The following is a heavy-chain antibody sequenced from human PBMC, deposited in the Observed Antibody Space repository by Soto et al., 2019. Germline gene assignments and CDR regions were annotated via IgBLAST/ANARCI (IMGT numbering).Heavy chain of an antibody. CDR1: GGSFSGYY. D-gene: IGHD3-3*01. Sequence: PSETLSLTCAVSGGSFSGYYWSWIRQPPGKGLEWIGEINHSGSTNYNPSLKSRVTMSVDTSKNQFSLRLSSVTAADTAIYYCATRITVFGLLIPPFDPWGPGTQLTVS. V-gene: IGHV4-34*01. CDR2: INHSGST. J-gene: IGHJ5*02. CDR3: ATRITVFGLLIPPFDP.